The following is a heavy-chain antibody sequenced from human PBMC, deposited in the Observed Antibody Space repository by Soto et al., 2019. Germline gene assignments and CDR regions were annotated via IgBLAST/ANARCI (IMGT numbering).Heavy chain of an antibody. CDR1: GGTFSSYA. D-gene: IGHD2-8*01. CDR3: ARGMASELGMHV. Sequence: SVKVSCKASGGTFSSYAISWVRQSPGQGFEWMGGIIPIFGTANYAQKFQGRVTITADESTSTAYMELSSLRSEDTAVYYCARGMASELGMHVSGQGPTVTVYS. J-gene: IGHJ6*02. CDR2: IIPIFGTA. V-gene: IGHV1-69*13.